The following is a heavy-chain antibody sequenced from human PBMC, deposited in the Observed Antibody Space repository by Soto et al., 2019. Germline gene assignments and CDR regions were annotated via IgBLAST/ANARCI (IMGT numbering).Heavy chain of an antibody. J-gene: IGHJ4*02. V-gene: IGHV4-39*07. CDR1: GGSISSSTYY. CDR3: ARVPDY. CDR2: FFIGGNT. D-gene: IGHD2-2*01. Sequence: SETLSLTCTVSGGSISSSTYYWGWMRQPPGKGLEWIASFFIGGNTYYNPSLKSRVTISVDTSKNQFSLKLSSVAAADTAVYYCARVPDYWGQGILVTVSS.